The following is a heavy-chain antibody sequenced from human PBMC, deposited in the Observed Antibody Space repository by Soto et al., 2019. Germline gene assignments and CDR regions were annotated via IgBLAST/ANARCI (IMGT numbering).Heavy chain of an antibody. CDR3: AKPNAIYDSDGFQRDHGFDL. CDR2: VSSTGGGT. CDR1: GFPFSSSG. Sequence: PGGSLRLSCAASGFPFSSSGTSWVHQAPGKGLEWVSTVSSTGGGTFYTNSVRGRFTISRDNSKNALYLQMNSLRVEDAAVYYCAKPNAIYDSDGFQRDHGFDLWGQGTLVTVSS. V-gene: IGHV3-23*01. D-gene: IGHD3-22*01. J-gene: IGHJ3*01.